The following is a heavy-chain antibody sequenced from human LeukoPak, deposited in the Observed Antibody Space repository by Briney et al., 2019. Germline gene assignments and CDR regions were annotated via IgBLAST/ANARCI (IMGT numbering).Heavy chain of an antibody. CDR1: GFTFDDYA. CDR2: ISWNSGST. J-gene: IGHJ3*02. CDR3: AKDMSVRRLDAFDI. D-gene: IGHD5/OR15-5a*01. Sequence: GGSLRLSCAASGFTFDDYAMHWVRQAPGKGLEWVSGISWNSGSTGYADSVKGRFTISRDNAKNSLYLQMNSLRAEDTALYYCAKDMSVRRLDAFDIWGQGTMVTVSS. V-gene: IGHV3-9*01.